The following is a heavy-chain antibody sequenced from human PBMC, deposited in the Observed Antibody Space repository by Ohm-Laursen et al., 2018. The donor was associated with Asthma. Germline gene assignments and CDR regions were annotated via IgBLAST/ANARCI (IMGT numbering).Heavy chain of an antibody. D-gene: IGHD4-23*01. CDR2: IYSGGST. CDR3: ARVYGGNWFDP. Sequence: GSLRLSCAATGFTVSSNYMSWVRQAPGKGLEWVSVIYSGGSTYYADSVKGRFTISRDNSKNTLYLQMNSLRAEDTAVYYCARVYGGNWFDPWGQGTPVTVSS. J-gene: IGHJ5*02. V-gene: IGHV3-53*01. CDR1: GFTVSSNY.